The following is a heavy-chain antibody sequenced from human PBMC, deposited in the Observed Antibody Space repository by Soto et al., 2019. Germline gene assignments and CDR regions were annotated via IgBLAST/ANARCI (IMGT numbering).Heavy chain of an antibody. V-gene: IGHV1-18*01. CDR2: ISAENGDT. D-gene: IGHD3-10*01. Sequence: QVQLVQSGAEVKKPGASVKVSCKASGYTFTSHGISWVRQAPGQGLEWMAWISAENGDTNYEQKLQGRGTVTTYSSTSTAYMELRSLRSEDTAVYYCARMVRGSNIDYYYYMDVWGKGTKETVSS. J-gene: IGHJ6*03. CDR3: ARMVRGSNIDYYYYMDV. CDR1: GYTFTSHG.